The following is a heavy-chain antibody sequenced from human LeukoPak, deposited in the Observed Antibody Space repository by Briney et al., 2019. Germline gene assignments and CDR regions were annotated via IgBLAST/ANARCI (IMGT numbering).Heavy chain of an antibody. CDR3: AREVGYYGSGSYLFMAFDI. CDR1: GGSISSGGYY. J-gene: IGHJ3*02. CDR2: IYYSGST. V-gene: IGHV4-31*03. Sequence: MSSETLSLTCTVSGGSISSGGYYWSWIRQHPGKGLEWIGYIYYSGSTYYNPSLKSRVTISVDTSKNQFSLKLSSVTAADTAVYYCAREVGYYGSGSYLFMAFDIWGQGTMVTVSS. D-gene: IGHD3-10*01.